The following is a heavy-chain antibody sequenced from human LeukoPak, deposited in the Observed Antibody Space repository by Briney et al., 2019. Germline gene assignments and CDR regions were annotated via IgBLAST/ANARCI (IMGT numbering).Heavy chain of an antibody. J-gene: IGHJ4*02. CDR2: IYSGGST. CDR1: GFTVSSNF. Sequence: PGGSLRLSCAASGFTVSSNFMSWVRQAPGEGLEWVSVIYSGGSTYYADSVKDRFTLSRDNSKNTLYLQMNSLRAEDTGVYYCAGAGSYGSGTFFDYWGQGTLVTVSS. D-gene: IGHD3-10*01. CDR3: AGAGSYGSGTFFDY. V-gene: IGHV3-66*01.